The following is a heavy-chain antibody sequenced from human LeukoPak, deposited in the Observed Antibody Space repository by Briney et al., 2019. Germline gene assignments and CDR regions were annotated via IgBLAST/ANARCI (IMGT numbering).Heavy chain of an antibody. D-gene: IGHD3-3*01. CDR1: GFTFSSYS. V-gene: IGHV3-48*01. CDR3: ASLSGHDAFDI. Sequence: PGGSLRLSCAASGFTFSSYSMNWVRQAPGKGLEWVSYISSSSSTIYYADSVKGRFTISRDNAKNSLYLQMNSLRAEDTAVYYCASLSGHDAFDIWGQGTMVTVSS. J-gene: IGHJ3*02. CDR2: ISSSSSTI.